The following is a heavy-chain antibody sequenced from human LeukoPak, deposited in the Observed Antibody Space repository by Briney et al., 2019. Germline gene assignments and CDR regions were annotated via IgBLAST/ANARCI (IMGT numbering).Heavy chain of an antibody. Sequence: GGSLRLSCAASGFTFSRYNMNWVRQAPGKGLEWVSYSADSVKGRFTISRDNAKNLLYLQMNSLRAEDTAVYYCARTHFDILTGYNPYFDYWGQGILVTVSS. V-gene: IGHV3-21*01. CDR1: GFTFSRYN. D-gene: IGHD3-9*01. CDR3: ARTHFDILTGYNPYFDY. J-gene: IGHJ4*02.